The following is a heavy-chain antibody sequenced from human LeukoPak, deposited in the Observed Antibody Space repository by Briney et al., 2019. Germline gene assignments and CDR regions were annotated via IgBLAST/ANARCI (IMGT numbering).Heavy chain of an antibody. CDR3: ARVRTGDTGAWRFLEWSSYYYYGMDV. V-gene: IGHV1-8*01. CDR2: MNPNSGTT. J-gene: IGHJ6*02. CDR1: GYTFTSYD. Sequence: ASVKVSCKASGYTFTSYDFNWVRQAPGQGPEWIGWMNPNSGTTGYAQKFQGRVTMTTDTSTSTAYMELRSLRSDDTAVYYCARVRTGDTGAWRFLEWSSYYYYGMDVWGQGTTVTVSS. D-gene: IGHD3-3*01.